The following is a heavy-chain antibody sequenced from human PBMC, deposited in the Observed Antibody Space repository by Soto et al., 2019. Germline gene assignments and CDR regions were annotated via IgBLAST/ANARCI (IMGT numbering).Heavy chain of an antibody. V-gene: IGHV4-59*08. Sequence: SETLSLTCSFSGDSVTSHYLTWIRQSPEKGLEWIGYMHYTGFSHYNPSLKSRLTISVDTSKNQFTLKLTSVTAADTAVYYCARHRRTTVAKFYFDNWGQGALVTVSS. CDR3: ARHRRTTVAKFYFDN. CDR1: GDSVTSHY. J-gene: IGHJ4*02. CDR2: MHYTGFS. D-gene: IGHD4-4*01.